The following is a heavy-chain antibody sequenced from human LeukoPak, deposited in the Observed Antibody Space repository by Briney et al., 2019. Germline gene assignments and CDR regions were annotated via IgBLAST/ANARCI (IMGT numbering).Heavy chain of an antibody. D-gene: IGHD3-3*01. CDR2: IYSSGST. V-gene: IGHV4-39*07. J-gene: IGHJ6*03. Sequence: SETLSLTCIVSGGSISSSDYYYWGWIRQPPGKGLQWIGSIYSSGSTYYNPSLKSRVTISVDTSKNQFSLKLSSVTAADTAVYYCARAGAETIFGVTYYYYMDVWGKGTTVTVSS. CDR3: ARAGAETIFGVTYYYYMDV. CDR1: GGSISSSDYYY.